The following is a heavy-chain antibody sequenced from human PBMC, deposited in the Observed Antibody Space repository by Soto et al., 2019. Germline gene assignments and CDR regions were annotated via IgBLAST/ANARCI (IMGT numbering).Heavy chain of an antibody. Sequence: QVQLVQSGAEVKKPGSSVKVSCKASGGTFSSYTISWVRQAPGQGLEWMGRIIPILGIANYAQKFQGRVTLTADKSPSTAYMELSSLRSEDTAVYYCARFYCSSTSCHFDYWGQGTLVTVSS. CDR3: ARFYCSSTSCHFDY. V-gene: IGHV1-69*02. CDR2: IIPILGIA. J-gene: IGHJ4*02. D-gene: IGHD2-2*01. CDR1: GGTFSSYT.